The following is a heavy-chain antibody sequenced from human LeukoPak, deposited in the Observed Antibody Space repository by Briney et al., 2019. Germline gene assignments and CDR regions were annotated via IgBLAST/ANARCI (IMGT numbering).Heavy chain of an antibody. J-gene: IGHJ6*04. CDR1: AYTFTSYA. D-gene: IGHD4-17*01. CDR3: ARDAHMTTVTSGYYYGMDV. V-gene: IGHV1-3*01. Sequence: ASVKVSCKASAYTFTSYAMHWVRQAPGQRLEWMGWINAGNGNTKYSQKFQGRVTITRDTSASTAYMELSSLRSEDTAVYYCARDAHMTTVTSGYYYGMDVWGKGTTVTVSS. CDR2: INAGNGNT.